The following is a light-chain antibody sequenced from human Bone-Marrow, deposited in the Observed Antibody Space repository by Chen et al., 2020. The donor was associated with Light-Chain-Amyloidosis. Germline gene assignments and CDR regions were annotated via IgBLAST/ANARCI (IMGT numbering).Light chain of an antibody. V-gene: IGLV3-21*02. J-gene: IGLJ3*02. CDR3: QVWDRSSDRPV. Sequence: SYVLTQPSSVSVAPGQTAKFACGGTNIGTTSVHWYQQTPGQAPLLVVYDDSDRPSGIPERLSGSNSGNTATLTISRVEAGDEADYYCQVWDRSSDRPVFGGGTKLTVL. CDR1: NIGTTS. CDR2: DDS.